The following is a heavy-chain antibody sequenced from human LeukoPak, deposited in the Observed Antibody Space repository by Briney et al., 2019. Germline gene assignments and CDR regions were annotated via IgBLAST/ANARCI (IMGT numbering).Heavy chain of an antibody. Sequence: TSETLSLTCAVSGGSIGSSNWWNWVRQPPGKGLEWIGEISHSGSTNYNPSLKSRVTISLDRSQNRFSLKLTSVTAADTAVYYCASSPRGGTYFVSWGQGSLVTVSP. V-gene: IGHV4-4*02. D-gene: IGHD1-26*01. J-gene: IGHJ4*02. CDR1: GGSIGSSNW. CDR2: ISHSGST. CDR3: ASSPRGGTYFVS.